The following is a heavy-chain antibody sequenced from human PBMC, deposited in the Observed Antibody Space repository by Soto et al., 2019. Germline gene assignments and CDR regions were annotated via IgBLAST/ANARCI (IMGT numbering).Heavy chain of an antibody. CDR1: DGSISSSSYY. V-gene: IGHV4-39*01. Sequence: SETLSLTCTVSDGSISSSSYYWGWIRQPPGKGLEWIGSIYYSGSTYYNPSLKSRVTISIDTSKNQFSLKLSSVTAADTAVYYCARVRYNCNYGTGYYGMDVWGQGTTVTVSS. CDR3: ARVRYNCNYGTGYYGMDV. J-gene: IGHJ6*02. CDR2: IYYSGST. D-gene: IGHD1-7*01.